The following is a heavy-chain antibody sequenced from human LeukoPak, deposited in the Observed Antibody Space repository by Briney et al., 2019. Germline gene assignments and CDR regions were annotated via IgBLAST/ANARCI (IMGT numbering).Heavy chain of an antibody. J-gene: IGHJ5*02. CDR1: GGSISSGGYY. CDR3: ASYIVVVPAAINWFDP. D-gene: IGHD2-2*02. V-gene: IGHV4-31*03. CDR2: IYYSGST. Sequence: SETLSLTCTVSGGSISSGGYYWSWIRQHPGKGLEWIGYIYYSGSTYYNPSLKRRVTISVDTSKNQFSLKLSSVTAADTAVYYCASYIVVVPAAINWFDPWGQGTLVTVSS.